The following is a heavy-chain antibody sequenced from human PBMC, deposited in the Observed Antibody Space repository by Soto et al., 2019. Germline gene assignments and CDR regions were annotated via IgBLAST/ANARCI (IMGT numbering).Heavy chain of an antibody. D-gene: IGHD6-19*01. Sequence: PVGSLRISLSAPRFTFSSYCMHWVRRSPLNGLEWVSFVGSNINSICYADCVKGRFTISRDNAKNSLYLQLSSLRDEDTAVYYCASPGYSSGWYGAGLDLWGQGTQVTVSS. V-gene: IGHV3-48*02. CDR3: ASPGYSSGWYGAGLDL. CDR1: RFTFSSYC. J-gene: IGHJ5*02. CDR2: VGSNINSI.